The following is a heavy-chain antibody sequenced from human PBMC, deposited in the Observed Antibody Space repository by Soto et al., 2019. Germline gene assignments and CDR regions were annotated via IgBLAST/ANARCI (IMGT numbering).Heavy chain of an antibody. CDR2: IIPIFGTA. V-gene: IGHV1-69*13. CDR1: GGTFSSYA. CDR3: ARAIVGATSANYYYGMDV. Sequence: GASVKVSCTASGGTFSSYAISWVRQAPGQGLEWMGGIIPIFGTANYAQKFQGRVTITADESTSTAYMELSSLRSEDTAVYYCARAIVGATSANYYYGMDVWGQGTTVTVSS. D-gene: IGHD1-26*01. J-gene: IGHJ6*02.